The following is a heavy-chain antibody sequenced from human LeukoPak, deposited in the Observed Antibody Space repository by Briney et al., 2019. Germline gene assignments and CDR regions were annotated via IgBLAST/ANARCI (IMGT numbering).Heavy chain of an antibody. V-gene: IGHV1-2*02. Sequence: ASVKVSCKASGYTFTGYYMHWVRQAPGQGLEWMGWINPNSGGTNYAQQSQDRVTMTRDTSISTAYMDLSRLRSDNTAVYYCGRVGHSGSWNLFDYWGQGTLVTVSS. D-gene: IGHD1-26*01. J-gene: IGHJ4*02. CDR3: GRVGHSGSWNLFDY. CDR2: INPNSGGT. CDR1: GYTFTGYY.